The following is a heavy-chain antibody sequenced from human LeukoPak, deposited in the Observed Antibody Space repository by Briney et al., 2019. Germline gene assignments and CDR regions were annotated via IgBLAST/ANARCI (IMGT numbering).Heavy chain of an antibody. D-gene: IGHD3-22*01. CDR2: IKQEGSEK. Sequence: GGALRLSCAVSGFTFSSYWVNWVRQAPGKGLEWVANIKQEGSEKYYVDSVKGRFTISRDNATNSLYLHMNSLRAEDTAVYYCAREGSYYESSGYYSSFDYCGQGTLVTVSS. V-gene: IGHV3-7*03. CDR1: GFTFSSYW. J-gene: IGHJ4*02. CDR3: AREGSYYESSGYYSSFDY.